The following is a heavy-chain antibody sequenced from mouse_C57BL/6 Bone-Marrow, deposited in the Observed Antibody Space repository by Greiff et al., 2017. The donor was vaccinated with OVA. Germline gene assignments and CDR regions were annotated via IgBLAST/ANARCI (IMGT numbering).Heavy chain of an antibody. CDR1: GYTFTSHW. Sequence: QVHVKQSGPELVRPGASVKISCKAPGYTFTSHWMQWVRQRPGQGLEWIGEIFPGSGSTYYNEKFKGKATLTVDTSSSTAYMQLSSLTSEDSAVYCCVFHYYGRSYDYFDDWGQGTTLTVSS. D-gene: IGHD1-1*01. CDR3: VFHYYGRSYDYFDD. CDR2: IFPGSGST. J-gene: IGHJ2*01. V-gene: IGHV1-56*01.